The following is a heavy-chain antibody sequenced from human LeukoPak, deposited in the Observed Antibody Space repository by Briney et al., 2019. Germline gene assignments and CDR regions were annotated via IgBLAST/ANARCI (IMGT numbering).Heavy chain of an antibody. CDR2: INFNSGAT. V-gene: IGHV1-2*02. CDR1: GYTFSGYY. D-gene: IGHD5-12*01. J-gene: IGHJ4*02. CDR3: VRVAGYSGYDPRGYFDY. Sequence: GASVKVSCKASGYTFSGYYIHWVRQAPGQGLEWMGWINFNSGATNYAQKFQGRVTMTRDTSISTEYMELSGLRSDDTAVYFCVRVAGYSGYDPRGYFDYWGQGTLVTVSS.